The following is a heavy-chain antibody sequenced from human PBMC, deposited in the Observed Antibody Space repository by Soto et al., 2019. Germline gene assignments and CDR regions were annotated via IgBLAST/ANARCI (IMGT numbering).Heavy chain of an antibody. Sequence: EVQLVESGGGLVQPGGSLRLSCVASGFTFSAYWMTWVRQAPGKGLEWLANIKQDGSETHDLDGRFAISRDNAKNSLYRQLSILSAGDRAGYYYERLRGDYIANWGQGTLVTVS. CDR3: ERLRGDYIAN. CDR2: IKQDGSET. D-gene: IGHD4-4*01. V-gene: IGHV3-7*01. CDR1: GFTFSAYW. J-gene: IGHJ4*02.